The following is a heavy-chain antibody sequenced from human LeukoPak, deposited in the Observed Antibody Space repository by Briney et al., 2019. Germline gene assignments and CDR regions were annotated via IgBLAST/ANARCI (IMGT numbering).Heavy chain of an antibody. CDR1: GYSISSGYY. CDR2: IYHSGST. CDR3: ARVGLMGRFDY. J-gene: IGHJ4*02. V-gene: IGHV4-38-2*01. D-gene: IGHD3-10*01. Sequence: SETLSLTCVVSGYSISSGYYWGWIRQPPGKGLEWIGSIYHSGSTNYNPSLKSRVTISVDTSKNQFSLKLSSVTAADTAVYYCARVGLMGRFDYWGQGTLVTVSS.